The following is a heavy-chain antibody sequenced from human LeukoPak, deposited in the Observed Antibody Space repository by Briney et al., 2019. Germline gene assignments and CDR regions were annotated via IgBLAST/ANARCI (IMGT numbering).Heavy chain of an antibody. V-gene: IGHV3-23*01. CDR1: GFTFSSYG. D-gene: IGHD6-25*01. Sequence: GGSLRLSRAASGFTFSSYGMSWVRQAPGRGLEWVSAISGSGGSTYYADSVKGRFTISRDNSKNTLYLQMNSLRAEDTAVYYCAKRGETLNYYYYMDVWGKGTTVTISS. CDR3: AKRGETLNYYYYMDV. J-gene: IGHJ6*03. CDR2: ISGSGGST.